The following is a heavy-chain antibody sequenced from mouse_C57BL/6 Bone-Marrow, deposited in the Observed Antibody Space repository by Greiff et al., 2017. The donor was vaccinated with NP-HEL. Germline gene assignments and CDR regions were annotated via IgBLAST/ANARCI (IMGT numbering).Heavy chain of an antibody. V-gene: IGHV1-69*01. CDR2: IDPSDSYT. CDR1: GYTFTSYW. J-gene: IGHJ3*01. Sequence: VQLQQPGAELVMPGASVKLSCKASGYTFTSYWMHWVKQRPGQGLEWIGEIDPSDSYTNYNQKFKGKSTLTVYKSSSTAYMQLSGLTSEDSAVYYCARGFRSAYWGQGTLVTVSA. CDR3: ARGFRSAY.